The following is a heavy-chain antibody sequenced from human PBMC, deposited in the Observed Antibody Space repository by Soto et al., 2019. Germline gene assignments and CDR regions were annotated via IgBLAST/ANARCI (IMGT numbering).Heavy chain of an antibody. J-gene: IGHJ4*02. Sequence: QVHLVQSGAEVKMPGASVKVSCKASGFTFTSYAFTWVRQAPGQGLEWMGWSSAYNGNTKYARNFRGRVTMTTGSTTSTVYMELGSVTSDDTAVYFCARDFTGWPPDGVDSWGQGTLVSVSA. V-gene: IGHV1-18*01. CDR3: ARDFTGWPPDGVDS. CDR2: SSAYNGNT. D-gene: IGHD3-16*01. CDR1: GFTFTSYA.